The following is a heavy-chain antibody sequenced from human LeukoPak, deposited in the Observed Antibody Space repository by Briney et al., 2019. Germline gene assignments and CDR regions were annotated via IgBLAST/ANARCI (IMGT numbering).Heavy chain of an antibody. Sequence: GGSLRLSCAASGFTFSSYWMSWVRQAPGKGLEWVANIKQDGSEKYYVDSVKGRFTISRDNAKNSLYLQMNSLGVEDTAVYYCARDDTATTRVGFIDWGQGTLVTVSS. CDR2: IKQDGSEK. CDR1: GFTFSSYW. V-gene: IGHV3-7*01. J-gene: IGHJ4*02. D-gene: IGHD4-17*01. CDR3: ARDDTATTRVGFID.